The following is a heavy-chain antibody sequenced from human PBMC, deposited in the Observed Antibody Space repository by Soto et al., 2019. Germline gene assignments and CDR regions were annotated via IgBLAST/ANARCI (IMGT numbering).Heavy chain of an antibody. D-gene: IGHD2-2*01. CDR1: GYTFTSYG. CDR2: ISAYNGNT. J-gene: IGHJ6*03. Sequence: ASVKVSCKASGYTFTSYGISWVRQAPGQGLEWMGWISAYNGNTNYAQKLQGRVTMTTDTSTSIAYMELRSLRSDDTAVYYCARVEVVVVQAAPILYYYYYYMDVWGKGTTVTVSS. CDR3: ARVEVVVVQAAPILYYYYYYMDV. V-gene: IGHV1-18*01.